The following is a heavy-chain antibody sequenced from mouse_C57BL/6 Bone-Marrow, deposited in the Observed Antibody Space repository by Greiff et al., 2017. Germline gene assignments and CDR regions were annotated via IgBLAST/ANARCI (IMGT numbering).Heavy chain of an antibody. CDR2: ISYDGSN. Sequence: EVQLQESGPGLVKPSQSLSLTCSVTGYSITSGYYWNWIRQFPGNKLEWMGYISYDGSNNYNPSLKNRISITRDTSKNQFFLKLNSVTTEDTATYYCARDIGYCPFAYWGQGALVTVSA. J-gene: IGHJ3*01. CDR3: ARDIGYCPFAY. CDR1: GYSITSGYY. D-gene: IGHD2-3*01. V-gene: IGHV3-6*01.